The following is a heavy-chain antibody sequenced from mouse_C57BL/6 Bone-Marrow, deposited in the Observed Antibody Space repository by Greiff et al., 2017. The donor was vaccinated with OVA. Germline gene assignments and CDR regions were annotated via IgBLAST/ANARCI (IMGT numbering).Heavy chain of an antibody. J-gene: IGHJ1*03. CDR3: ARFTTVVATNYWYFDV. D-gene: IGHD1-1*01. V-gene: IGHV1-81*01. Sequence: QVQLQPSGAELARPGASVKLSCKASGYTFTSYGISWVKQRTGQGLEWIGEIYPRSGNTYYNEKFKGKATLTADKSSSTAYMELRSLTSEDSAVYFCARFTTVVATNYWYFDVWGTGTTVTVSS. CDR1: GYTFTSYG. CDR2: IYPRSGNT.